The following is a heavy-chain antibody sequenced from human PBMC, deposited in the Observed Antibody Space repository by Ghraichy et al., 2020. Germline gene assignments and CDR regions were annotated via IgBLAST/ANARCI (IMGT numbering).Heavy chain of an antibody. V-gene: IGHV4-30-2*01. J-gene: IGHJ4*02. CDR2: IYHSGST. CDR1: GGSISSGGYS. Sequence: SETLSLTCAVSGGSISSGGYSWSWIRQPPGKGLAWIGYIYHSGSTYYNPSLKSRVTISVDRSKNQFSLKLSSVTAADTAVYYCARGFYGPIDYWGQGTLVTISS. D-gene: IGHD4-17*01. CDR3: ARGFYGPIDY.